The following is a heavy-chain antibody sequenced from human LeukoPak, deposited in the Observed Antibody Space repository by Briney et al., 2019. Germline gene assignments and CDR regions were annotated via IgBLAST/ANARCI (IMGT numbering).Heavy chain of an antibody. CDR3: AREGYSQGFDP. CDR2: MNPNSGNT. D-gene: IGHD1-26*01. J-gene: IGHJ5*02. CDR1: GYTFTSYD. Sequence: ASVKVSCKASGYTFTSYDINWVRQATGQGLEWMGWMNPNSGNTGYAQKFQGRVTMTRDMSTSTVYMELSSLRSEDTAVYYCAREGYSQGFDPWGQGTLVTVSS. V-gene: IGHV1-8*02.